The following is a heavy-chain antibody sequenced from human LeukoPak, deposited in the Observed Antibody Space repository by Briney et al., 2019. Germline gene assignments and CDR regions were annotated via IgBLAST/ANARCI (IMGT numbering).Heavy chain of an antibody. Sequence: NGNTKYSQKFQGRVTITRDTSASTAYMELSSLRSEDTAVYYCARGLEFRVLTYSSLGFVDNWGQGTLVTVSS. D-gene: IGHD6-19*01. J-gene: IGHJ4*02. CDR2: NGNT. CDR3: ARGLEFRVLTYSSLGFVDN. V-gene: IGHV1-3*01.